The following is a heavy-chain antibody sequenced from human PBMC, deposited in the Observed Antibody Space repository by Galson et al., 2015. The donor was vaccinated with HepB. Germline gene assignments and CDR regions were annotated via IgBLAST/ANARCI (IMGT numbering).Heavy chain of an antibody. J-gene: IGHJ6*02. Sequence: SVKVSCKASGYTFTSYGISWVRQAPGQGLEWMGWISAYNGNTNYAQKLQGRVTMTTDTSTSTAYMELRSLRSDDTAVYYCARDSDPNHPDIVVGWQSWYYGMDVWGQGTTVTVSS. V-gene: IGHV1-18*01. CDR3: ARDSDPNHPDIVVGWQSWYYGMDV. D-gene: IGHD2-2*01. CDR2: ISAYNGNT. CDR1: GYTFTSYG.